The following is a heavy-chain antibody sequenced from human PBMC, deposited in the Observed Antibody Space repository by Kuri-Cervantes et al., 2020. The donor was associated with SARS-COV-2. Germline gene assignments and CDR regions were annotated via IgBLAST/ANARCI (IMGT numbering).Heavy chain of an antibody. V-gene: IGHV4-61*01. CDR3: ARSIAAAGPIDY. Sequence: SETLSLTCTVTGDSVNSINYYWTWIRQPPGKGLEWIGYIYYNGDTNYNPSLKSRVTISVDTSKNQFSLKLSSVTAADTAVYYCARSIAAAGPIDYWGQGTLVTVSS. J-gene: IGHJ4*02. D-gene: IGHD6-13*01. CDR2: IYYNGDT. CDR1: GDSVNSINYY.